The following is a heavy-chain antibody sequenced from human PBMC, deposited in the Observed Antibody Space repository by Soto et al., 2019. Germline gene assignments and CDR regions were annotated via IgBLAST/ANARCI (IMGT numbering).Heavy chain of an antibody. D-gene: IGHD1-1*01. CDR2: IYPGDSDT. J-gene: IGHJ5*02. V-gene: IGHV5-51*01. CDR3: ASQKTVIRGPLSSNWFDP. CDR1: GYTFTDYW. Sequence: GESLKISCKGYGYTFTDYWIGWVRQMPGKGLELIGLIYPGDSDTRYSPSFQGRVTISADKSISTAFLQWSSLRASDTAMYYCASQKTVIRGPLSSNWFDPWGLGTLVTVSS.